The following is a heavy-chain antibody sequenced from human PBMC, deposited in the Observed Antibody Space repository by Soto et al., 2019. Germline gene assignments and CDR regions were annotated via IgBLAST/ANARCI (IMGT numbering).Heavy chain of an antibody. CDR1: GLTFHMHG. D-gene: IGHD1-26*01. J-gene: IGHJ6*02. V-gene: IGHV3-30*18. CDR2: ISFDGLKK. Sequence: GGFLSLLCAAFGLTFHMHGMHWGRQAPGKGLEWVAVISFDGLKKYYADSVKGRFTIPRDNSNTTLFLQMNTLRPEDTAVYYCAQDRSGSFPFYYGMDVWGQGTTVTVSS. CDR3: AQDRSGSFPFYYGMDV.